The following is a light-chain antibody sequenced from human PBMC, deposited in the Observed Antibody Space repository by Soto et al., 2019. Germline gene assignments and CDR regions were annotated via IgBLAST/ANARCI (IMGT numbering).Light chain of an antibody. J-gene: IGKJ2*01. CDR2: DAS. V-gene: IGKV3-11*01. Sequence: EIVLTQSPATLSLSPGERATLSCRASQSVSRYLAWYQQKPGQAPRLLIYDASNRATGIPARFSGSGSGTDFTLTISSLEPEDFAVYYCQQRSNWPLMYTFGQGT. CDR1: QSVSRY. CDR3: QQRSNWPLMYT.